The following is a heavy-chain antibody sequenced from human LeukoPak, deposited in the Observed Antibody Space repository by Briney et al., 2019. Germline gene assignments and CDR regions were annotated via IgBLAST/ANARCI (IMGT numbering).Heavy chain of an antibody. Sequence: PSETLSLTCAVSGGSISSGGYSWSWIRQPPGKGLEWIGYIYHSGSTYYNPSLKSRVTISVDRSKNQFSLKLSSVTAADTAVYYCARDLGYCSSTSCSPWWFDLWGQGTLVTVSS. CDR2: IYHSGST. V-gene: IGHV4-30-2*01. CDR3: ARDLGYCSSTSCSPWWFDL. CDR1: GGSISSGGYS. D-gene: IGHD2-2*01. J-gene: IGHJ5*02.